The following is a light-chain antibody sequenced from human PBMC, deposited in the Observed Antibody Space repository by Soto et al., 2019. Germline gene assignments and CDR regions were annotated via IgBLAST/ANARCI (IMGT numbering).Light chain of an antibody. V-gene: IGKV3-20*01. J-gene: IGKJ3*01. Sequence: EIVLPQSPGTLSLSPGERATLSCRASQSVSSSYLAWYQQKPGQAPRLLIYGASSRATGIPDRFSGSGSGTDFTLTISRLEPEDFAVYYCQQYGSSPRFGPGTKVDIK. CDR1: QSVSSSY. CDR3: QQYGSSPR. CDR2: GAS.